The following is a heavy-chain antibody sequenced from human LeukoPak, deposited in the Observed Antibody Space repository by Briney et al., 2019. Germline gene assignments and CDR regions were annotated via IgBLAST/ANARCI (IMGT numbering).Heavy chain of an antibody. CDR2: IYYSGST. CDR3: AREFPVTVATIGGGGNNWFDP. CDR1: GGSISSSSYY. D-gene: IGHD5-12*01. V-gene: IGHV4-39*07. J-gene: IGHJ5*02. Sequence: SETLSLTCTVSGGSISSSSYYWGWIRQPPGKGLEWIGSIYYSGSTYYNPSLKSRVTISVDTPKNQFSLKLSSVTAADTAVYYCAREFPVTVATIGGGGNNWFDPWGQGTLVTVSS.